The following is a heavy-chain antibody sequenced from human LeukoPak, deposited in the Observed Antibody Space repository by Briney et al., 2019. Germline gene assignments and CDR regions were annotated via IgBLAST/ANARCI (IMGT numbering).Heavy chain of an antibody. CDR3: AKSQDDILTGQNDY. D-gene: IGHD3-9*01. V-gene: IGHV3-23*01. J-gene: IGHJ4*02. CDR1: GFTFSSYA. Sequence: GGSLRLSCAASGFTFSSYAMSWVRQAPGKGLEWVSAISGSGGSTYYADSVKGRFTISRDDSKNTLYLQMNSLRAEDTAVYYCAKSQDDILTGQNDYWGQGTLVTVSS. CDR2: ISGSGGST.